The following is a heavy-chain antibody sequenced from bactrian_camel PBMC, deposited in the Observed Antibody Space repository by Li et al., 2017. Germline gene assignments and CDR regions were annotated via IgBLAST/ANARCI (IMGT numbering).Heavy chain of an antibody. CDR1: GFTFSRYW. J-gene: IGHJ4*01. CDR2: ISSNGGFM. D-gene: IGHD5*01. V-gene: IGHV3S1*01. CDR3: AAGWSYGVGTLLRRHYDY. Sequence: HVQLVESGGGLVQPGGSLRLSCAASGFTFSRYWMYWVCQAPGKGLEWVSSISSNGGFMDYEDSLKGRFTISQDNAKNTVYLQMDHLRTEDTAIYYCAAGWSYGVGTLLRRHYDYWGQGTQVTVS.